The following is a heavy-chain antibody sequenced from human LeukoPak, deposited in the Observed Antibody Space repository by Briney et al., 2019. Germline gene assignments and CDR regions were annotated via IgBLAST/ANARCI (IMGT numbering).Heavy chain of an antibody. CDR1: GFTFGNYA. CDR3: TREPYDILTGHFDY. J-gene: IGHJ4*02. CDR2: IRSKTYGGTT. D-gene: IGHD3-9*01. Sequence: GGSLRLSCTTSGFTFGNYAMSWVRQAPGKGLEWVGFIRSKTYGGTTRYAASVKGRFTISRDDSKSIAYLQMNSLRTEDTAVYYCTREPYDILTGHFDYWGQGTLVTVSS. V-gene: IGHV3-49*04.